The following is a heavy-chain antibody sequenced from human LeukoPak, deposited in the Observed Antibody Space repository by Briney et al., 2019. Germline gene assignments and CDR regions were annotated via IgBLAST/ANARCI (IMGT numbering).Heavy chain of an antibody. CDR1: GGSISSSSYY. CDR3: ARQPRYCSGGSCLDDAFDI. D-gene: IGHD2-15*01. V-gene: IGHV4-39*01. CDR2: IYYSGST. Sequence: PSETLSHTCTVSGGSISSSSYYWGWIRQPPGKGLEWIGSIYYSGSTYYNPSLKSRVTISVDTSKNQFSLKLSSVTAADTAVYYCARQPRYCSGGSCLDDAFDIWGQGTMVTVSS. J-gene: IGHJ3*02.